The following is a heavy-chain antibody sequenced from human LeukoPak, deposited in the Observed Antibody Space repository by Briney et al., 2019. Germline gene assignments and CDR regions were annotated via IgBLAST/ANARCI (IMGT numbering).Heavy chain of an antibody. J-gene: IGHJ4*02. CDR1: GGSISSYS. CDR3: ARGRSSWYNY. CDR2: IYYSGST. Sequence: SETLPLTCTVSGGSISSYSWSWIRQPPGKGLEWFGYIYYSGSTNYNPSLKSRVTISVDTSKNQFALKLSSGTAADTAVYYCARGRSSWYNYWGQGTLVTVSS. D-gene: IGHD6-13*01. V-gene: IGHV4-59*01.